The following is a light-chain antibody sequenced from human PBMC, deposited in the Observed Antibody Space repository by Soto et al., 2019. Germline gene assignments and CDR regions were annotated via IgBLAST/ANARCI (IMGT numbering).Light chain of an antibody. J-gene: IGKJ4*01. V-gene: IGKV3-11*01. Sequence: EIVLTQSPATLSLSPGERATLSCRASQNISSYLAWYQQKPGQAPRLLIYDASNRATGIPARFSGSGSGTDFTLTISSLEPEDFAVYYCQQRSNWPGFGGGTKVEIK. CDR3: QQRSNWPG. CDR2: DAS. CDR1: QNISSY.